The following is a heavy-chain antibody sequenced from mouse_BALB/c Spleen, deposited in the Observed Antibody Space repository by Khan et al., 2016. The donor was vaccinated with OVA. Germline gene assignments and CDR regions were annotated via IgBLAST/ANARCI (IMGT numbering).Heavy chain of an antibody. V-gene: IGHV14-3*02. CDR2: IDPANGNT. CDR1: GFNIKDTY. J-gene: IGHJ4*01. CDR3: SYSLLLYAVDY. Sequence: VRLQQSGAELVKPGASVKLSCIVSGFNIKDTYMHWVKQRPEQGLDWIGRIDPANGNTKYDPKFQGKATLTADTSSNTAYLQLSSLTSEDTAVYYCSYSLLLYAVDYWGQGTSVTVSS. D-gene: IGHD1-2*01.